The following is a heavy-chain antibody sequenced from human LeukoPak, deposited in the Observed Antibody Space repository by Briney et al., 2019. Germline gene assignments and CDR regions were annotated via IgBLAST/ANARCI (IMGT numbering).Heavy chain of an antibody. CDR3: VPSAMPYLDY. J-gene: IGHJ4*02. D-gene: IGHD2-2*01. CDR1: GFIIRDYW. V-gene: IGHV3-74*01. Sequence: QPGGSLRLSCAASGFIIRDYWMHWARHAPGKGLEWVSCLQSDGVSTRYADSVKGRFTISKDDAKNTLFLEMSSLRAEDTAVYYCVPSAMPYLDYWGQGTLVTVSS. CDR2: LQSDGVST.